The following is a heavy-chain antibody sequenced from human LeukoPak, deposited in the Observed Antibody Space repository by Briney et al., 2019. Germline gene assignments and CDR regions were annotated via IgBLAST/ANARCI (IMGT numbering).Heavy chain of an antibody. CDR2: IYYTGST. CDR1: GGAISSSSHY. Sequence: SETLSLTCTVSGGAISSSSHYWGWIRQTPGRGLEWIGSIYYTGSTDYNPSLKSRVTISVDTSKNQFSLNLSSVTAADTAVYYCARRTTSDWNYFDYWGQGTLVSVSS. J-gene: IGHJ4*02. D-gene: IGHD6-19*01. V-gene: IGHV4-39*01. CDR3: ARRTTSDWNYFDY.